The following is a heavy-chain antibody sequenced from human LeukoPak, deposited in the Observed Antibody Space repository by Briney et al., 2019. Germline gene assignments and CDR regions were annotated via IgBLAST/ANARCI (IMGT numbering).Heavy chain of an antibody. J-gene: IGHJ6*02. CDR2: IDDSGRT. V-gene: IGHV4-30-4*01. CDR3: ARDLPRVYGSGSSIYVHPSGDYGMDV. CDR1: GGSISSGYYY. D-gene: IGHD3-10*01. Sequence: PSQTLSLTCTVSGGSISSGYYYWSWIRQPPGKGLEWIGDIDDSGRTYYNPSLKSRVTISVDTSKSQFSLKLSSVTAADRAVYYCARDLPRVYGSGSSIYVHPSGDYGMDVWGQGTTVTVSS.